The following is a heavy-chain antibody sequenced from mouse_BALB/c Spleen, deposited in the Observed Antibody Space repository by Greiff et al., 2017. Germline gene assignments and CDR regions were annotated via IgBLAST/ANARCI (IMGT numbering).Heavy chain of an antibody. J-gene: IGHJ2*01. CDR2: ISDGGSYT. V-gene: IGHV5-4*02. Sequence: EVMLVESGGGLVKPGGSLKLSCAASGFTFSDYYMYWVRQTPEKRLEWVATISDGGSYTYYPDSVKGRFTISRDNAKNNLYLQMSSLKSEDTAMYYCARGGLRRGFDYWGQGTTLTVSS. D-gene: IGHD2-2*01. CDR1: GFTFSDYY. CDR3: ARGGLRRGFDY.